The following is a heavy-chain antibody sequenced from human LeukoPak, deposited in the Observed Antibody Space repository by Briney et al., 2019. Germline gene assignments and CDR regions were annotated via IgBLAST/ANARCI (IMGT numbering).Heavy chain of an antibody. Sequence: GESLKISCRGSGYSFGNYWIAWVRQMPGKGVEWMGIVYPGDSSTKYSPSFQGQVTISVDRSINTAYLQWSSLTASDTAMYYCARLTDYYDSSGYYRNYNWFDHWGQGTLVTVSS. CDR2: VYPGDSST. CDR1: GYSFGNYW. V-gene: IGHV5-51*01. J-gene: IGHJ5*02. D-gene: IGHD3-22*01. CDR3: ARLTDYYDSSGYYRNYNWFDH.